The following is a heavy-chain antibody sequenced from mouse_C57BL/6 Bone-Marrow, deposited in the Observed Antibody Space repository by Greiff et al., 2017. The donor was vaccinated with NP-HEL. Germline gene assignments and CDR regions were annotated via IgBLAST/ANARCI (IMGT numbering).Heavy chain of an antibody. J-gene: IGHJ4*01. Sequence: QVQLQQSGSELRSPGSSVKLSCKDFDSEVFPIAYMSWVRQKPGHGFEWIGGILPSIGRTIYGEKFEDKATLDADTLSNTAYLELNSLTSEDSAIYYCARGGYYDYHYYAMDYWGQGTSVTVSS. V-gene: IGHV15-2*01. CDR1: DSEVFPIAY. CDR2: ILPSIGRT. CDR3: ARGGYYDYHYYAMDY. D-gene: IGHD2-4*01.